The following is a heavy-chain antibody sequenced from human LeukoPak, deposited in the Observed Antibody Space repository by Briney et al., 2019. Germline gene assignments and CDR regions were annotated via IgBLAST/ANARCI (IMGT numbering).Heavy chain of an antibody. J-gene: IGHJ5*02. CDR3: AKRGTGSSGPNWFDP. D-gene: IGHD6-6*01. CDR2: ISGTGGST. Sequence: PGGSLRLSCAASGFTFSTYAVSWVRQAPGKGLEWVSTISGTGGSTYYSDSVGGRFTISRDNSKNPLYLQMTSLRAEDTALYCCAKRGTGSSGPNWFDPWGQGTLVTVSS. V-gene: IGHV3-23*01. CDR1: GFTFSTYA.